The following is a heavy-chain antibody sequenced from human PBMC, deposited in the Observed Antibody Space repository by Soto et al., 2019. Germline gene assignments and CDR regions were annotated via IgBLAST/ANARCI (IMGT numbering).Heavy chain of an antibody. D-gene: IGHD4-17*01. J-gene: IGHJ4*02. CDR3: AREVSYGFDY. CDR2: IYYSGRT. Sequence: QVQLQESGPGLVKPSQTLSLTCTVCGGSISSGAYYWSWIRQHPGKGLEWIGYIYYSGRTYYNPSLRSRVTMSVDTSKNQFSLKLSSVTAADTAVYYCAREVSYGFDYWGQGTLVTVSS. CDR1: GGSISSGAYY. V-gene: IGHV4-31*03.